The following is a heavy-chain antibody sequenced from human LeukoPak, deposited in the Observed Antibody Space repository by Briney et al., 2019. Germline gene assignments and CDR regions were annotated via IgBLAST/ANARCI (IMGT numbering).Heavy chain of an antibody. D-gene: IGHD3-9*01. CDR1: GGTFSSYA. CDR2: IIPILGIA. J-gene: IGHJ4*02. V-gene: IGHV1-69*04. Sequence: SVKVSCKASGGTFSSYAISWVRQAPGQGLGWMGRIIPILGIANYAQKFQGRVTITADKSTSTAYMELSSLRSEDTAVYYCARDGTDLLRYFDFQPGEYYFDYWGQGTLVTVSS. CDR3: ARDGTDLLRYFDFQPGEYYFDY.